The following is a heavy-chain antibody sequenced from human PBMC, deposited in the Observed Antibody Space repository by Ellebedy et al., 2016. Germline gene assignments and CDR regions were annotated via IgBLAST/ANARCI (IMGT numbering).Heavy chain of an antibody. CDR1: GFTFRSQT. CDR2: IDNNGDGT. D-gene: IGHD2-8*01. J-gene: IGHJ4*02. CDR3: ARGGMQYFKN. Sequence: GESLKISCAASGFTFRSQTMSWVRQASGKGPEWVSSIDNNGDGTFYADSVKGRFTISRDNSKNTLYLQLNSLRAEDTAIYYCARGGMQYFKNWGQGTLVTVSS. V-gene: IGHV3-23*05.